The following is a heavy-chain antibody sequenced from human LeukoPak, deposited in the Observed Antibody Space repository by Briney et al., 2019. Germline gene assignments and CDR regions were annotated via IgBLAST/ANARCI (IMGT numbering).Heavy chain of an antibody. CDR1: GFTFSSYG. J-gene: IGHJ4*02. CDR2: IWSDGSTK. Sequence: PGGSLRLSCVASGFTFSSYGMHWVRQAPGKGLEWVAIIWSDGSTKYYVGSVKGRFTISRDNAKNSVYLQMNSLRAEDTAVYYCARDYGDSYWGQGALVTVSS. V-gene: IGHV3-33*01. D-gene: IGHD4-17*01. CDR3: ARDYGDSY.